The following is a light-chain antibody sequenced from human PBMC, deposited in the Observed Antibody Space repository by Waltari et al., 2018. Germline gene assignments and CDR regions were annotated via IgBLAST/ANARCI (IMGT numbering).Light chain of an antibody. CDR3: QQRGNWPQT. CDR2: DTS. Sequence: EIVLTQSPATLSMYLGERATLSCRASQSVSRYLAWYQQKPGQAPRLLIYDTSNRATGIPARFTGSGSGTDFALTISSLEAEDFAVYYCQQRGNWPQTFGQGTKLEIK. V-gene: IGKV3-11*01. J-gene: IGKJ2*01. CDR1: QSVSRY.